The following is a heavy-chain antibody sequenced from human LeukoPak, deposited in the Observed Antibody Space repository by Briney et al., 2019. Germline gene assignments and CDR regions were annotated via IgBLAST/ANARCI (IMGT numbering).Heavy chain of an antibody. Sequence: ASVKVSCKASGYTFTSYDINWVRQAPGQGLEWMGWINPNSGGTNYAQKFQGRVTMTRDTSISTAYMELSRLRSDDTAVYYCARDLGHYYDSSGYYYYFDYWGQGTLVTVSS. CDR1: GYTFTSYD. D-gene: IGHD3-22*01. CDR2: INPNSGGT. J-gene: IGHJ4*02. CDR3: ARDLGHYYDSSGYYYYFDY. V-gene: IGHV1-2*02.